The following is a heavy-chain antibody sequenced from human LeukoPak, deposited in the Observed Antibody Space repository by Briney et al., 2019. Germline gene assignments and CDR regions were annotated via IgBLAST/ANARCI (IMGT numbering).Heavy chain of an antibody. CDR3: LTIVETTTGAFDI. J-gene: IGHJ3*02. CDR2: LNADDKTT. D-gene: IGHD5-18*01. Sequence: GRSLRLSCAASGFTLSRYCLHWVCRPPGEGQVWRSRLNADDKTTSYADSVKGRFTTSGDDARKTLYLQMNSLSAEDTAVYYCLTIVETTTGAFDIWGQGAMVTVSS. V-gene: IGHV3-74*01. CDR1: GFTLSRYC.